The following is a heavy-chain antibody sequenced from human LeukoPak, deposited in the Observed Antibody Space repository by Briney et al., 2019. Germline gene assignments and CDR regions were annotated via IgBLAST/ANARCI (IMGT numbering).Heavy chain of an antibody. CDR2: ISSSGSTI. V-gene: IGHV3-48*03. J-gene: IGHJ4*02. CDR1: GFTFSSYE. CDR3: ARQNWGFDY. D-gene: IGHD7-27*01. Sequence: GGSLRLSCAASGFTFSSYEMNWVRQAPGKGLEWVSYISSSGSTIYYADSVKGRFTISRDNAKNSLYLQMNSLRAEDTAVYYWARQNWGFDYWGQGTLVTVSS.